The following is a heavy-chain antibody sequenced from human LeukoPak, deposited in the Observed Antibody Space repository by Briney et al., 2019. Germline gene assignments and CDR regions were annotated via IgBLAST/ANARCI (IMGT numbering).Heavy chain of an antibody. Sequence: GGSLRLSCAASGFTFSSYSINWVRQAPGKGLEWVSSISSSSSYIYYADSVKGRFTISRDNAKNSLYLQMNSLRAEDTAVYYCARAAGEGGFDPWGQGTLVTVSS. V-gene: IGHV3-21*01. J-gene: IGHJ5*02. D-gene: IGHD3-10*01. CDR2: ISSSSSYI. CDR3: ARAAGEGGFDP. CDR1: GFTFSSYS.